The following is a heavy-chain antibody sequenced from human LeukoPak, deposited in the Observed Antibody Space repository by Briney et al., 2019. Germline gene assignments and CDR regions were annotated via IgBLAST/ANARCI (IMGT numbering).Heavy chain of an antibody. Sequence: GRSLILSCAASGFTFSSYGMHWVRQAPGKGLEGVAVIWYDGSNKYYADSVKGRFTISRDNSKNTLYLQMNSLRAEDTAVYYCAREAVTVTTFDYWGQGTLVTVSS. D-gene: IGHD4-11*01. CDR1: GFTFSSYG. CDR2: IWYDGSNK. CDR3: AREAVTVTTFDY. J-gene: IGHJ4*02. V-gene: IGHV3-33*01.